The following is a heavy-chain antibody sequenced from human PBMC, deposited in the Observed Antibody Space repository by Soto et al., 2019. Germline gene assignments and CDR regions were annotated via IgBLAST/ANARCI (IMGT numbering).Heavy chain of an antibody. CDR1: AFTFSSYA. D-gene: IGHD3-3*01. J-gene: IGHJ5*02. CDR3: AKAHYYDFWSGYSTWFDP. V-gene: IGHV3-23*01. CDR2: ISGSGDNT. Sequence: GGSLRLSCAASAFTFSSYAMTWVRQAPGKGLEWVSTISGSGDNTYYADSVKGRFTISRDNSKNTLYLQMNSLRAEDTAVYYCAKAHYYDFWSGYSTWFDPWGQGTLVTVSS.